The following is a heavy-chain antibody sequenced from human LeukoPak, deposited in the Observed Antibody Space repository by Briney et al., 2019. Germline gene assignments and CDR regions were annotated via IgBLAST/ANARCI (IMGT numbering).Heavy chain of an antibody. CDR3: ARAVGGDGSGSL. V-gene: IGHV4-59*01. CDR1: GDSISTYY. Sequence: PSETLSLTWTVSGDSISTYYWSWVRRPPGEGREWIGYIYYRVTSDYNPSLMSRVTMSADMTTRQISLKLSSVTAADTAVYYCARAVGGDGSGSLWGPGTLVTVSS. D-gene: IGHD3-10*01. J-gene: IGHJ4*02. CDR2: IYYRVTS.